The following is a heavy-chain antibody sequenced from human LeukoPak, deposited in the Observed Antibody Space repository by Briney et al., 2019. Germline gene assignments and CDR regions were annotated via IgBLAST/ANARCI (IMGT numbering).Heavy chain of an antibody. CDR3: ARDLTMMSAFDI. CDR2: ISSSGSTI. CDR1: GFTFSDYY. V-gene: IGHV3-11*01. D-gene: IGHD3-22*01. Sequence: PGGSLRLSCAASGFTFSDYYMSWIRQAPGKGLAWVSYISSSGSTIYYADSVKGRFTISRDNAKNSLYLQMNSLRAEDTAVYYCARDLTMMSAFDIWGQGTMVTVSS. J-gene: IGHJ3*02.